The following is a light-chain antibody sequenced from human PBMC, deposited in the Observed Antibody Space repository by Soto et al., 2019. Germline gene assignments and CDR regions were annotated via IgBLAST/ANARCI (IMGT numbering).Light chain of an antibody. CDR3: QQYGRT. Sequence: EIVLTYCAGTLSLSPCECATLSCRASQTVTKLAWYQQQPGQAPRLLIYAASNRATGIPDRFSGSGSGTDFTLTISRLEPEDSAVYYCQQYGRTFGGGTKVDIK. V-gene: IGKV3-20*01. CDR1: QTVTK. CDR2: AAS. J-gene: IGKJ4*01.